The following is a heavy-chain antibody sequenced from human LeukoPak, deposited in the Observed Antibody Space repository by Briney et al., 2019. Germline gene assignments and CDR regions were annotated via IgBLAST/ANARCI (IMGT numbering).Heavy chain of an antibody. J-gene: IGHJ5*02. CDR2: INPSGGST. D-gene: IGHD3-22*01. V-gene: IGHV1-46*01. CDR3: ARVVYDSSGGNWFDP. CDR1: GYTFTSYY. Sequence: GASVKVSCKASGYTFTSYYMHWVRQAPGQGLEWMGIINPSGGSTSYAQKLQGRVTMTTDTSTSTAYMELRSLRSDDTAVYYCARVVYDSSGGNWFDPWGQGTLVTVSS.